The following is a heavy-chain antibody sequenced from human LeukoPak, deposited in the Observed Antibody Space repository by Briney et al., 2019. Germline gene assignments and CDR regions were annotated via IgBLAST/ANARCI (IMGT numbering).Heavy chain of an antibody. D-gene: IGHD3-10*01. Sequence: SVKVSCKASGGTFSTYAISWVRQAPGQGLEWMGGIVPMFNTTNYAQKFQGRVTITADESTSTAYMELSSLRSEDTAVYYCARSTYYGSGSYYNYWGQGTLVTVSS. CDR2: IVPMFNTT. CDR3: ARSTYYGSGSYYNY. V-gene: IGHV1-69*13. J-gene: IGHJ4*02. CDR1: GGTFSTYA.